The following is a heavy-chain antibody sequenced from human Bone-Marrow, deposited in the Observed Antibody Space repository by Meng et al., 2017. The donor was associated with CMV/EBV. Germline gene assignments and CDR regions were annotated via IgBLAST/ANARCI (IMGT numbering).Heavy chain of an antibody. CDR3: ARDLTAMALYYFDF. J-gene: IGHJ4*02. Sequence: AGFTFSRYNMNWLRQAPGRGLEWVASISGSTEYIYYSDSVMGRFTISRDNAENSLYLQMDNLRAEDTAVYYCARDLTAMALYYFDFWGQGTLVTVSS. CDR1: GFTFSRYN. CDR2: ISGSTEYI. D-gene: IGHD5-18*01. V-gene: IGHV3-21*01.